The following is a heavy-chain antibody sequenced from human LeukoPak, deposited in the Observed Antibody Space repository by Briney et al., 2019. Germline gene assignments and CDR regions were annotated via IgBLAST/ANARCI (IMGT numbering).Heavy chain of an antibody. CDR3: ARRQYYYDSSGYYFDC. D-gene: IGHD3-22*01. V-gene: IGHV4-59*08. CDR1: GGSISSYY. J-gene: IGHJ4*02. Sequence: SETLSLSCTVSGGSISSYYWSWIRQPPGKGLEWIGYIYYSGSTNYNPSLKSRVTISVDTSKNQFSLKLSSVTAADTAVYYCARRQYYYDSSGYYFDCWGQGTVDPVSS. CDR2: IYYSGST.